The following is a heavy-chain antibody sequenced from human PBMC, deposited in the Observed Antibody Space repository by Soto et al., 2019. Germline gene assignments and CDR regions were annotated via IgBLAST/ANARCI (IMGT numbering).Heavy chain of an antibody. CDR2: ISAYNGNT. CDR1: GYTFPSYG. D-gene: IGHD6-13*01. V-gene: IGHV1-18*04. CDR3: ARVQSWYGSAVNYYGMDV. J-gene: IGHJ6*02. Sequence: QVQLVQSGAEVKKPGASVKVSCRASGYTFPSYGISWVRQAPGQGLAWMGWISAYNGNTNYAQKLQARVTMTTDTSTSTAYMELRSLRSDDTAVYYCARVQSWYGSAVNYYGMDVWGQGTTVTVSS.